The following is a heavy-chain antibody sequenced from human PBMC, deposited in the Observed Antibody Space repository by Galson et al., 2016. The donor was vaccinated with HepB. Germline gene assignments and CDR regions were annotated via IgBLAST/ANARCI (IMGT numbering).Heavy chain of an antibody. J-gene: IGHJ5*02. Sequence: SVKVSCKASGYAFTTHYIHWIRQAPVEGLEWMGIINPTSVAASGTTSYAQKFQGRLTMTRDTSTSTAYMELSDLRSEDTAVYYCARGDWFDPWGQGTLVTVSS. CDR1: GYAFTTHY. CDR3: ARGDWFDP. V-gene: IGHV1-46*01. CDR2: INPTSVAASGTT.